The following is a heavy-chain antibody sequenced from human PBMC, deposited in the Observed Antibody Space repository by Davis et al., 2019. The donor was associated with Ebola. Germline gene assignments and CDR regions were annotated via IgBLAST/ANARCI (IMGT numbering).Heavy chain of an antibody. V-gene: IGHV3-23*01. Sequence: GGSLRLSCAASGFTLSSYAMSWVRQAPGKGLEWVSAISGSGGSTYYADSVKGRFTISRDNSKNTVYLQMNSLRAEDTAVYYCARDPPPYGGYPFDYWGQGTLVTVSS. D-gene: IGHD5-12*01. CDR2: ISGSGGST. CDR1: GFTLSSYA. J-gene: IGHJ4*02. CDR3: ARDPPPYGGYPFDY.